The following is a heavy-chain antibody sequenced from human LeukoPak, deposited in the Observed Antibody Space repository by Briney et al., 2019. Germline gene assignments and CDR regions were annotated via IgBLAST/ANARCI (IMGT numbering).Heavy chain of an antibody. D-gene: IGHD3-22*01. CDR1: GGSFSGYY. Sequence: PSETLSLTCAVYGGSFSGYYWSWIRQPAGKGLEWIGHIYTRGSTNYNPSLKSRVTVSVDTSKNQFSLKLSSVTAADTAVYYCARRHYYDSRGAFDIWGQGTMVTVSS. CDR2: IYTRGST. V-gene: IGHV4-59*10. CDR3: ARRHYYDSRGAFDI. J-gene: IGHJ3*02.